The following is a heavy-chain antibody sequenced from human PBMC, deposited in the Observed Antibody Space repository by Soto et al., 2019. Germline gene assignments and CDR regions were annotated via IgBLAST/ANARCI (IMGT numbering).Heavy chain of an antibody. V-gene: IGHV3-23*01. CDR1: GFTFSSYA. J-gene: IGHJ4*02. CDR2: ISGSGGST. D-gene: IGHD6-13*01. CDR3: AKVIHLEKPRNSIAAAGTTSFDY. Sequence: GGSLRLSCAASGFTFSSYAMSWVRQAPGKGLEWVSAISGSGGSTYYADSVKGRFTISRDNSKNTLYLQMNSLRAEDTAVYYCAKVIHLEKPRNSIAAAGTTSFDYWGQGTLVTVSS.